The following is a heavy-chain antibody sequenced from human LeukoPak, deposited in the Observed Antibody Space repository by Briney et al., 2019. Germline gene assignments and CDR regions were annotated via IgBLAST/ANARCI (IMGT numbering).Heavy chain of an antibody. J-gene: IGHJ4*02. CDR3: VPSYYYDSSGYYPFDY. CDR1: GFTFDDYA. D-gene: IGHD3-22*01. CDR2: ISWNSGSI. V-gene: IGHV3-9*01. Sequence: ALRLSCAASGFTFDDYAMHWVRQAPGKGLEWVSGISWNSGSIGYADSVKGRFTISRDNAKNSLYLQMNSLRAEDTALYYCVPSYYYDSSGYYPFDYWGQGTLVTVSS.